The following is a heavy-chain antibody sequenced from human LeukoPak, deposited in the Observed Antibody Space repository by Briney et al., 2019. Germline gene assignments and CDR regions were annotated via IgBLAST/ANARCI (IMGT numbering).Heavy chain of an antibody. CDR2: IDYSGNT. Sequence: SETLSLTCTVSGGSISAYYWNWIRQPPGKGLEWIGNIDYSGNTNYNPSLKSRVTMSLDKSKKQLSLKLRSVTAADTAVYYCAGNNGWLPLYWGQGTLVTVSS. J-gene: IGHJ4*02. D-gene: IGHD5-12*01. CDR1: GGSISAYY. V-gene: IGHV4-59*03. CDR3: AGNNGWLPLY.